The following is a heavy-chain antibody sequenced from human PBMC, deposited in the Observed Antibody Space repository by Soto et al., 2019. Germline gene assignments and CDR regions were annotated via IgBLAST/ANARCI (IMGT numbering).Heavy chain of an antibody. V-gene: IGHV4-34*01. CDR2: INHIGST. Sequence: QVQLQQWGAGLVKPSETLSLTCAVYGGSFSSYYWVWIRQPPGKGLEWVGQINHIGSTSYNPSLKSRLSISVDTSKSQFSLRLRSVTAEDTAVYYCATIAAVRFDYWGQGTLVTVSS. J-gene: IGHJ4*02. D-gene: IGHD6-13*01. CDR1: GGSFSSYY. CDR3: ATIAAVRFDY.